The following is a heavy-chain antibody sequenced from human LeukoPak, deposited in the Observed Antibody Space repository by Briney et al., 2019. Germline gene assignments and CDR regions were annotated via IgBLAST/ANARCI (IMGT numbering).Heavy chain of an antibody. CDR1: GYSFTSYW. CDR3: ARPSYYDSSGYYPYYFDY. V-gene: IGHV5-51*01. CDR2: IYPGDSDT. Sequence: AGESLKISCKGSGYSFTSYWIGWVRQMPGKGLEWMGIIYPGDSDTRYSPSFQGQVTISADKSISTTYLQLSSLKATDTAMYDCARPSYYDSSGYYPYYFDYWGQGTLVTVSS. D-gene: IGHD3-22*01. J-gene: IGHJ4*02.